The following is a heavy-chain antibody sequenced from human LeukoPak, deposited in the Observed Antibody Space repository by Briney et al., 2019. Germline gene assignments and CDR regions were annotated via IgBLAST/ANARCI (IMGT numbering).Heavy chain of an antibody. J-gene: IGHJ4*02. CDR2: ISYSGST. Sequence: SETLSLTCTVSGGSISSGTDYWSWIRQHPGKGLEWIGYISYSGSTYYNPSLKTRLTISVDTSKNQFSLKLDSVTAADTAVYYCARHVPHSRPPAIDCWGQGTLVTVSS. CDR3: ARHVPHSRPPAIDC. V-gene: IGHV4-31*03. D-gene: IGHD2-2*01. CDR1: GGSISSGTDY.